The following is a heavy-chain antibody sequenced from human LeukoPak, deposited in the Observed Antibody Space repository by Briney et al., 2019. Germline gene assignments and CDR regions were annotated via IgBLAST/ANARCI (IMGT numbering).Heavy chain of an antibody. D-gene: IGHD3-22*01. CDR3: ARVEQHYYDSSGYYYSDY. CDR2: TYSGGST. CDR1: GFTVSSNY. Sequence: PGGSLRLSCAASGFTVSSNYMSWVRQAPGKGLEWVSVTYSGGSTYYADSVKGRFTISRDNSKNTLYLQMNSLRAEDTAVYYCARVEQHYYDSSGYYYSDYWGQGTLVTVSS. V-gene: IGHV3-53*01. J-gene: IGHJ4*02.